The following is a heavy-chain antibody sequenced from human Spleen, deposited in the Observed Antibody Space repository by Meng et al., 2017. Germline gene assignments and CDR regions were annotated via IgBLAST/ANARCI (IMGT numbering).Heavy chain of an antibody. CDR3: VRSTDWVRTGFDP. V-gene: IGHV4-4*02. CDR1: GDSITNHNW. Sequence: QVQLRESGPALVKPSETLSLTCAVSGDSITNHNWWAWVRQPPGKGLEWIGEIPHRGSSAYNPSLKSRVTVSIDTSKGQFSLKLTSVTAADTAVYYCVRSTDWVRTGFDPWGQGTLVTVSS. D-gene: IGHD3-9*01. J-gene: IGHJ5*02. CDR2: IPHRGSS.